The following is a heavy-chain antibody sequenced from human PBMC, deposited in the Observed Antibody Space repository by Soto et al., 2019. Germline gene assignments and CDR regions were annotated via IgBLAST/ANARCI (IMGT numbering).Heavy chain of an antibody. D-gene: IGHD1-26*01. Sequence: GESLKISCQGSGYSFTSYWIGWVRQMPGKGLEWMGIIYPSDSDTKYSPSFQGQVTISADKSINTAYLQWSSLKASDTAMYYCARPPYSGSYYYFDHWGQGTLVTVSS. V-gene: IGHV5-51*01. CDR3: ARPPYSGSYYYFDH. J-gene: IGHJ4*02. CDR1: GYSFTSYW. CDR2: IYPSDSDT.